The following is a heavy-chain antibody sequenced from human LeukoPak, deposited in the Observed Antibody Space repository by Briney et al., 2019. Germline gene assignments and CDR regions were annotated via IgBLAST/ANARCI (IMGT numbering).Heavy chain of an antibody. J-gene: IGHJ4*02. V-gene: IGHV3-30*02. Sequence: GGSLRLSCAASGFTFSTYGMHWVRQAPGKGLEWVAFIRYDGSNKYYADSVKGRFTISRDNSKNTLYLQMNSLRAEDTAVYFCAKDKDPWKSTSISDFDYWGQGTLVTVSS. CDR2: IRYDGSNK. CDR1: GFTFSTYG. D-gene: IGHD1-1*01. CDR3: AKDKDPWKSTSISDFDY.